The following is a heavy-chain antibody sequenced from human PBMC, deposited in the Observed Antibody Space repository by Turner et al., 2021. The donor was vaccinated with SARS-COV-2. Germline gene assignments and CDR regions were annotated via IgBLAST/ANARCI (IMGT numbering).Heavy chain of an antibody. CDR1: GFTFSRYG. CDR2: IWYDGSNK. CDR3: ARDKGEGSSGWLIPSGSYYFDY. D-gene: IGHD6-19*01. Sequence: QVQLVESGGGVVQPGRSLRLSCAASGFTFSRYGMHWVRQAPGKGLEWVAFIWYDGSNKYYADSMKGRFTISRDNSKNTLYLQMNSLRAEDTAVYYCARDKGEGSSGWLIPSGSYYFDYWGQGTLVTVSS. V-gene: IGHV3-33*01. J-gene: IGHJ4*02.